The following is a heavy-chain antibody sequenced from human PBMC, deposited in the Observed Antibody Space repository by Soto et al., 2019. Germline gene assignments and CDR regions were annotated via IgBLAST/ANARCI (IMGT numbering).Heavy chain of an antibody. CDR1: GYTFTAYY. J-gene: IGHJ4*02. V-gene: IGHV1-2*02. CDR2: INPNSGGT. Sequence: ASVKVSCKAPGYTFTAYYIHWVRQAPGQGLEWMGWINPNSGGTNYAQKFQGRVAMTRDTSISTAYMELSRLRSDDTAVYYCARLTVPLDIVVLPAASFDFWGRGALVTVSS. D-gene: IGHD2-2*01. CDR3: ARLTVPLDIVVLPAASFDF.